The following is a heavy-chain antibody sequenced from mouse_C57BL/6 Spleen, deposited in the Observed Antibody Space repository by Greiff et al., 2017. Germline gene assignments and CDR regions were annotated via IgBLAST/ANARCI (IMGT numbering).Heavy chain of an antibody. CDR3: ASQGYYGSSYFDY. J-gene: IGHJ2*01. D-gene: IGHD1-1*01. Sequence: EVQLVESGGGLVKPGGSLKLSCAASGFTFSDYGMHWVRQAPEKGLEWVAYISSGSSTIYYADTVKGRFTISRDNAKNTLFLQMTSLRSEDTAMYYCASQGYYGSSYFDYWGQGTTLTVSS. V-gene: IGHV5-17*01. CDR2: ISSGSSTI. CDR1: GFTFSDYG.